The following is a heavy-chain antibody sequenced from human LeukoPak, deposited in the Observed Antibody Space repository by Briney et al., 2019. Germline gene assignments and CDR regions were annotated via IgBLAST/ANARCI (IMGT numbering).Heavy chain of an antibody. V-gene: IGHV4-39*01. J-gene: IGHJ4*02. CDR2: IYYSGGT. CDR3: ARMSSSWYGGFDY. D-gene: IGHD6-13*01. Sequence: SETLSLTCTVSGGSISSSSYYWGWIRQPPGKGLEWIGSIYYSGGTYYNPSLKSRVTISVDTSKNQFSLKLSSVTAADTAVYYCARMSSSWYGGFDYWGQGTLVTVSS. CDR1: GGSISSSSYY.